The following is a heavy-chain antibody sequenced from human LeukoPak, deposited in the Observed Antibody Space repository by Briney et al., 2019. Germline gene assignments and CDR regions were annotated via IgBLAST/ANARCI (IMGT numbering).Heavy chain of an antibody. V-gene: IGHV3-9*01. CDR2: ISWNSGSI. CDR1: GFTFDDYA. J-gene: IGHJ6*02. D-gene: IGHD2-2*01. CDR3: AKQSQYQLPTNYYGMDV. Sequence: GRSLRPSCAASGFTFDDYAMPWVRQAPGKGLDWVSGISWNSGSIGYADSVKGRFTISRDNAKNSLYLQMNSLRAEDTALYYCAKQSQYQLPTNYYGMDVWGQGTTVTVSS.